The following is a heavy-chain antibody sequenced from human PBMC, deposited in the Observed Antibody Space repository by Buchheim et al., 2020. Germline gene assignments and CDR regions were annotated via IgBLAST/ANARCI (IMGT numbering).Heavy chain of an antibody. Sequence: QVQLVESGGGVVQPGRSLRLSCAASGFTFSSYAMHWVRQAPGKGLEWVAVISYDGSNKYYADSVKGRFTISRDNSKNTLYLQMNSLRAEDTAVYYCARDQRTHQWLVSSYYYGMDVWGQGTT. CDR3: ARDQRTHQWLVSSYYYGMDV. CDR1: GFTFSSYA. V-gene: IGHV3-30*04. J-gene: IGHJ6*02. CDR2: ISYDGSNK. D-gene: IGHD6-19*01.